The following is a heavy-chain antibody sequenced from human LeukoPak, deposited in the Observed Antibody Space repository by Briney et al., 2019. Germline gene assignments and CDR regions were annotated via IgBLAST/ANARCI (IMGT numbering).Heavy chain of an antibody. CDR3: ARVPFSSAWYDY. CDR2: ISSNGGTT. D-gene: IGHD6-19*01. CDR1: GFISSNYG. V-gene: IGHV3-64*01. J-gene: IGHJ4*02. Sequence: GGSLRLSCAASGFISSNYGIHWVRQAPGRGLEFVSRISSNGGTTYYVNSLKGRFTISRDNSKNTVYLQMASLRPEDMAVYYCARVPFSSAWYDYWGQGTLVTVSS.